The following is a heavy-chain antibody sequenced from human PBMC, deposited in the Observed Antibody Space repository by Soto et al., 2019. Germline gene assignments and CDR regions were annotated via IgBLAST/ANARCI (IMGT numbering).Heavy chain of an antibody. V-gene: IGHV1-69*10. CDR2: IIPILNSP. D-gene: IGHD3-16*01. Sequence: SSVKVSCKASGGTFCSYAITWVRRPPGEKIEGLGGIIPILNSPAYAQKFKGRVAITTDKIKNTSYIELNSLRFEDTAVYYCAKEAPDCSYGPWLVSYDVGVWGQGTTGTGSS. CDR3: AKEAPDCSYGPWLVSYDVGV. CDR1: GGTFCSYA. J-gene: IGHJ6*02.